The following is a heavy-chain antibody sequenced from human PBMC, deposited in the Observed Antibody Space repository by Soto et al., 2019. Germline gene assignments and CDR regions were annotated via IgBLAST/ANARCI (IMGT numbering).Heavy chain of an antibody. J-gene: IGHJ4*02. CDR1: GGSISYYY. V-gene: IGHV4-59*01. CDR2: IYYSGNT. CDR3: VRGGYVHAFDY. D-gene: IGHD5-12*01. Sequence: SETLSLTCTVSGGSISYYYLGWIRQPPGKGLEWIGSIYYSGNTHYNPSLKSRVTISVDTSMNQFSLNLDSVTAVDSAVYYCVRGGYVHAFDYWGQGALVTFSS.